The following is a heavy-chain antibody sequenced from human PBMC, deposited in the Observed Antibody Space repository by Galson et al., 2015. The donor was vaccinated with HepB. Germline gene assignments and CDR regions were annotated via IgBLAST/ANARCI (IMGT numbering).Heavy chain of an antibody. CDR1: GFTFSNYA. D-gene: IGHD3-9*01. J-gene: IGHJ4*02. CDR2: VVDSGGYT. V-gene: IGHV3-23*01. Sequence: SLRLSCAASGFTFSNYAMSWVRQAPGKGLEWVSNVVDSGGYTYSADSVRGRFTISRDNSKNTLYLQMNSLRAEDTAVYYCAKHSLTGYYGFHFFECWGQGTLVAVSS. CDR3: AKHSLTGYYGFHFFEC.